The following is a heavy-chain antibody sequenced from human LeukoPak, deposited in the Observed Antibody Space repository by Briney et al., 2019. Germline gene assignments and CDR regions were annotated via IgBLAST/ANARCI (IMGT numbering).Heavy chain of an antibody. CDR3: ARHRAGRTEGSFDY. CDR2: IYYSGST. Sequence: SETLSLTCTVSGGSISSSSYYWGWIRQPPGKGLEWIGSIYYSGSTYYNPSLKSRVTISVDTSKNQFSLKLSSVTAADTAVYYCARHRAGRTEGSFDYWGQGTLVTVSS. CDR1: GGSISSSSYY. J-gene: IGHJ4*02. V-gene: IGHV4-39*01. D-gene: IGHD3-10*01.